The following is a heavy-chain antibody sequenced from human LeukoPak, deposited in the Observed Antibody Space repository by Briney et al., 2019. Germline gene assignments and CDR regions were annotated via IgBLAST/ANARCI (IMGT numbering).Heavy chain of an antibody. Sequence: PGGSLRLSCAASGFTFRNYVIHWVRQAPGKGLEWVAVTSSDLNVKLYADSVKGRFTISRDNPRSTLYLQMNSLRPEDTAIYYCVREGYYGSGSPPSLYFDYWGQGTLVTVSS. J-gene: IGHJ4*02. CDR2: TSSDLNVK. CDR3: VREGYYGSGSPPSLYFDY. CDR1: GFTFRNYV. V-gene: IGHV3-30-3*01. D-gene: IGHD3-10*01.